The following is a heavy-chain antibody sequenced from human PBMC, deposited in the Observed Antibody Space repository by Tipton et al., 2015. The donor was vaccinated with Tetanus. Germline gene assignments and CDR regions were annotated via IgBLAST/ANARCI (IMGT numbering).Heavy chain of an antibody. CDR2: IYHSGST. CDR3: AREMTTVTILRPNGMDV. V-gene: IGHV4-4*02. D-gene: IGHD4-17*01. CDR1: GGSISSSNW. J-gene: IGHJ6*02. Sequence: SLRLSCAVSGGSISSSNWWSWVRQPPGKGLEWIGEIYHSGSTNYNPSLKSRVTISVDKYKNQFSLKLSSVTAADTAVYYSAREMTTVTILRPNGMDVWGQGTTVTVSS.